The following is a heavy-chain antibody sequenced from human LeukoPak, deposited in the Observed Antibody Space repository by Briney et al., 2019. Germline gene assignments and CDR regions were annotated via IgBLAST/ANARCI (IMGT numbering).Heavy chain of an antibody. CDR1: GFTFSSYW. V-gene: IGHV3-74*01. CDR2: IDRDGSRI. J-gene: IGHJ4*02. Sequence: GGPLRLSCAVSGFTFSSYWMHWVRQAPGKGLVWVSRIDRDGSRINYADSVKGRFTISRDNGKNTLFLQMNSLRAENAAVYYCVRGNDYGGPHYWGQGTLVTVSS. CDR3: VRGNDYGGPHY. D-gene: IGHD4-23*01.